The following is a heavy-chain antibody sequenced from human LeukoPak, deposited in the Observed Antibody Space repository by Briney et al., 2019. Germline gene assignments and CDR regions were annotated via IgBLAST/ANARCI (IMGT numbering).Heavy chain of an antibody. J-gene: IGHJ6*02. CDR2: IYYSGST. D-gene: IGHD3-22*01. Sequence: SETLSLTCTVSGGSISSYYWNWIRQPPGEALKWIGYIYYSGSTNYNPSLKSRVTNSVDTAKSQVSLKLSSVTDADTAVYYCARHLTKTYYYESSGYPQMDYFYGMDVWGQGTTVTVSS. CDR1: GGSISSYY. V-gene: IGHV4-59*08. CDR3: ARHLTKTYYYESSGYPQMDYFYGMDV.